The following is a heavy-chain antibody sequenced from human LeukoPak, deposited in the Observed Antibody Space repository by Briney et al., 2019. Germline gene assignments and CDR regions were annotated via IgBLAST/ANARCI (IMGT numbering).Heavy chain of an antibody. Sequence: GGSLRLSCAASGFTFSSYSMNWVRHAPGKGLEWVSSISSTSSYIYYADSVKGRFTISRDNAKNSLYLQMNSLRTEDTAVYYCARSDTARYYMDLWGKGTTVTVSS. CDR2: ISSTSSYI. CDR1: GFTFSSYS. V-gene: IGHV3-21*01. J-gene: IGHJ6*03. CDR3: ARSDTARYYMDL. D-gene: IGHD5-18*01.